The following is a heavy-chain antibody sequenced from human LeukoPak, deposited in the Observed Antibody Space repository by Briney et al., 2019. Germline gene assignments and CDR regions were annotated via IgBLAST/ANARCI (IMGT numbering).Heavy chain of an antibody. CDR2: IYYSGST. CDR1: GGSISTYY. V-gene: IGHV4-59*07. Sequence: SDTLSLTCTVSGGSISTYYWTWIRQPPRKGLKWIGYIYYSGSTNYKPSLKSRVTISIDTSKNQFSLRLSSVTAADTAMYYCARNAYDFLTGHLVYMDVWGKGTKVTVSS. CDR3: ARNAYDFLTGHLVYMDV. J-gene: IGHJ6*03. D-gene: IGHD3-9*01.